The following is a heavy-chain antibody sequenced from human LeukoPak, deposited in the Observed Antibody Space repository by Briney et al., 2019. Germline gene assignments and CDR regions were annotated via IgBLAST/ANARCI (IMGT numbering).Heavy chain of an antibody. CDR3: ARNHPWTFYCSSTSCRRNNWFDP. Sequence: SEPLSLTCAVYGGSFSGYYWSWIRQPPGKGLEWIGEINHSGSTNYNPSLKSRVTISVDTSKNQFSPKLSSVTAADTAVYYCARNHPWTFYCSSTSCRRNNWFDPWGQGTLVTVSS. CDR1: GGSFSGYY. D-gene: IGHD2-2*01. J-gene: IGHJ5*02. V-gene: IGHV4-34*01. CDR2: INHSGST.